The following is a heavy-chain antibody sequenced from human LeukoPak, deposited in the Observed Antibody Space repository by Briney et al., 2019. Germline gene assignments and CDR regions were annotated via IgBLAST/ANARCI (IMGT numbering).Heavy chain of an antibody. CDR1: GSTFSSYE. CDR2: ISSSGSTI. J-gene: IGHJ4*02. Sequence: PGGSLRLSCAASGSTFSSYEMNWVRQAPGKGLEWISYISSSGSTIYYADSVKGRFTISRDNAKNSLYLQMNSLRAEDTAVYYCARDTRQRGYSGYDSGYFDYWGQGTLVTVSS. V-gene: IGHV3-48*03. D-gene: IGHD5-12*01. CDR3: ARDTRQRGYSGYDSGYFDY.